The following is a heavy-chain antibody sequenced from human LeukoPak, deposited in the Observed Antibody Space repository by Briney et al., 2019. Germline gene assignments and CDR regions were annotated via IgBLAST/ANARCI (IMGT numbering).Heavy chain of an antibody. V-gene: IGHV3-11*04. CDR2: ISTSGSTK. Sequence: GGSLRLSCVASGFTFSDYYMSWIRQAPGKGLEWVSYISTSGSTKYYADSVKGRFTISRDNAKNSLYLQMNSLRAEDTAVYYCARDSFAYCGGDCFYYFDYWGQGTLVTVSS. J-gene: IGHJ4*02. D-gene: IGHD2-21*02. CDR1: GFTFSDYY. CDR3: ARDSFAYCGGDCFYYFDY.